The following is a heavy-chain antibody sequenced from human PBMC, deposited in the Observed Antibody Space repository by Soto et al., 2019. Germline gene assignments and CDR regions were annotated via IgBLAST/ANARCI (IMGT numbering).Heavy chain of an antibody. CDR3: AKGGRQWLVTSDFNY. V-gene: IGHV3-30*18. D-gene: IGHD6-19*01. CDR2: VSHDGRNT. Sequence: VQLVESGGGVVQPGRSLRLSCAASGFTFSDYAMHWVRQAPGKGLDWVAVVSHDGRNTHYADSVKGRFTISSDSSKNTVSLEMTRLRAEDTAVYYCAKGGRQWLVTSDFNYWGQGALVTVSS. J-gene: IGHJ4*02. CDR1: GFTFSDYA.